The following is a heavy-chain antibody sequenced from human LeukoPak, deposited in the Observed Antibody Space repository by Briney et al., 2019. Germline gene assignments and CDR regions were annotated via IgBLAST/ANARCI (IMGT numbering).Heavy chain of an antibody. J-gene: IGHJ6*03. Sequence: GGSLRLSCAASGFTFDDYGMSWVRQAPGKGLEWVSGINWNGGSTGYADSVKGRFTISRDNAKNSLYLQMNSLRAEDTAFYYCARGRYCSGGSCSLYYYYYMDVWGKGTTVTVSS. CDR3: ARGRYCSGGSCSLYYYYYMDV. D-gene: IGHD2-15*01. CDR1: GFTFDDYG. CDR2: INWNGGST. V-gene: IGHV3-20*04.